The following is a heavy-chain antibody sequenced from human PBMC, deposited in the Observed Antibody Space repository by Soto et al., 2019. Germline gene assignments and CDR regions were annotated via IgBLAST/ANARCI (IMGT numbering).Heavy chain of an antibody. Sequence: GESLKISCKGSGYSFTSYWISWVRQMPGKGLEWMGRIDPSDSYTNYSPSFQGHVTISADKSISTAYLQWSSLKASDTAMYYCARPRGYCGGYCYDPIDAFDIWGQGTMVTVSS. D-gene: IGHD2-21*02. CDR1: GYSFTSYW. CDR2: IDPSDSYT. V-gene: IGHV5-10-1*01. J-gene: IGHJ3*02. CDR3: ARPRGYCGGYCYDPIDAFDI.